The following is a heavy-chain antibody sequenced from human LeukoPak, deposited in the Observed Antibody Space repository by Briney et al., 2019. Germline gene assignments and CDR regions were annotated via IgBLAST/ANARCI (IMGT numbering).Heavy chain of an antibody. D-gene: IGHD5-24*01. CDR1: GGSISSGSYY. CDR3: ARGGMATIRNWFDP. Sequence: PSQTLSLTCTVSGGSISSGSYYWSWIRQPAGKGLEWIGRIYTSGSTNYNPSLKSRVTISVDTSKNQFSPKLSSVTAADTAVYYCARGGMATIRNWFDPWGQGTLVTVSS. CDR2: IYTSGST. J-gene: IGHJ5*02. V-gene: IGHV4-61*02.